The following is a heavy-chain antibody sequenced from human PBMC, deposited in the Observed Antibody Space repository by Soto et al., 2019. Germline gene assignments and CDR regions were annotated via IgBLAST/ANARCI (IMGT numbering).Heavy chain of an antibody. D-gene: IGHD2-15*01. CDR1: GYTFSIYG. CDR2: ISAYNGNT. V-gene: IGHV1-18*01. CDR3: ARGLPGYCSGGSCVNAFDI. Sequence: VSVNLYCKAAGYTFSIYGISWVRQAPGQGLEWMGWISAYNGNTNYAQKLQGRVTMTTDTSTSTAYMELSSLRSEDTAVYYCARGLPGYCSGGSCVNAFDIWGQGTIVTVSS. J-gene: IGHJ3*02.